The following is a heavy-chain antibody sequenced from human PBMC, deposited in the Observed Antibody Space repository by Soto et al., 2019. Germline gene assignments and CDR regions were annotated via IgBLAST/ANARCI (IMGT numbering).Heavy chain of an antibody. D-gene: IGHD6-13*01. CDR3: AKRLAPADGSPFDH. J-gene: IGHJ4*02. CDR1: GFTFSSSW. Sequence: GGSLRLSCAASGFTFSSSWMHWVRQAPGKGLVWVSRINSDGSTTNYADSVKGRFTISRDNSRNTLYLQMNSLRGEDTALYYCAKRLAPADGSPFDHWGQGTLVTAPQ. CDR2: INSDGSTT. V-gene: IGHV3-74*01.